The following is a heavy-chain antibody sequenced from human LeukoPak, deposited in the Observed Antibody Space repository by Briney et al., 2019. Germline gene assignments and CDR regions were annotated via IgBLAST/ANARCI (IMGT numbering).Heavy chain of an antibody. CDR1: GGSISSGSYY. CDR2: IYTCGST. Sequence: PSETLSFTCTVSGGSISSGSYYWSWIRQPAGKGLEWIGRIYTCGSTNYNPSLKSRVTMSVDTSKNQFSLKLSSVTAADTAVYYCARGGVRGSSTSPIISNWFDPWGQGTLVTVSS. V-gene: IGHV4-61*02. J-gene: IGHJ5*02. CDR3: ARGGVRGSSTSPIISNWFDP. D-gene: IGHD2-2*01.